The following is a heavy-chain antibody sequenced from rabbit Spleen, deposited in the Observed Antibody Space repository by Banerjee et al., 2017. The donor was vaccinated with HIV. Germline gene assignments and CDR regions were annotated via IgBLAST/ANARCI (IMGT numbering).Heavy chain of an antibody. J-gene: IGHJ6*01. CDR3: ARDTGTSFSTYGMDL. V-gene: IGHV1S45*01. Sequence: QEQLVESGGDLVQPEGSLTLTCTASGFSFSSNYYMCWVRQAPGKGLEWIACVYAGSSGSTYSATWAKGRFTISKTSSTTVTLQMTSLTAADTATYFCARDTGTSFSTYGMDLWGPGTLVTVS. D-gene: IGHD8-1*01. CDR2: VYAGSSGST. CDR1: GFSFSSNYY.